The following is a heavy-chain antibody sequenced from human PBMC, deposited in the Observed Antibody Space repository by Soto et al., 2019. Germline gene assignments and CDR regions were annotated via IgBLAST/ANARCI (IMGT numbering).Heavy chain of an antibody. CDR1: GYGFTSYY. V-gene: IGHV1-46*03. CDR2: INPSGGST. Sequence: GASVKVSCTASGYGFTSYYMHWVRQAPGQGLEWMGIINPSGGSTSYAQKFQGRVTMTGDTSTSTVYMELSSLRSEDTAVYYCARDSPAARNPYCGGDCYSSRGFYYYYGMDVWGQGTTVTVSS. D-gene: IGHD2-21*02. CDR3: ARDSPAARNPYCGGDCYSSRGFYYYYGMDV. J-gene: IGHJ6*02.